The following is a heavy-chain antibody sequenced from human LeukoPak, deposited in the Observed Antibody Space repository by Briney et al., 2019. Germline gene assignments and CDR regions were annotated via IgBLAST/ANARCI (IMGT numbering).Heavy chain of an antibody. J-gene: IGHJ4*02. V-gene: IGHV3-43D*04. CDR2: ISWDGGST. D-gene: IGHD3-10*01. Sequence: GGSLRLSCAASGFTFDDYAMHWVRQAPGKGLEWVSLISWDGGSTYCADSVKGRFTISRDNSKNSLYLQVNSLRAEDTALYYCAKGGLGHGSGTKGLPDYWGQGTLVTVSS. CDR3: AKGGLGHGSGTKGLPDY. CDR1: GFTFDDYA.